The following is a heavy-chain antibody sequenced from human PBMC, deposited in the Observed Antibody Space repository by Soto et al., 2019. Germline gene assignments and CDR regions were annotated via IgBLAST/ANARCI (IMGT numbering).Heavy chain of an antibody. V-gene: IGHV4-39*01. CDR1: GGSISSSSYY. CDR2: IYYSGST. CDR3: ARHGRGGDFWSGYYHSPDY. J-gene: IGHJ4*02. D-gene: IGHD3-3*01. Sequence: QLQLQESGPGLVKPSETLSLTCTVSGGSISSSSYYWGWIRQPPGKGLEWIGSIYYSGSTYYNPSLKSRVTISVDTSKKQFPLKLSSVTAADTAVYYCARHGRGGDFWSGYYHSPDYWGQGTLVTVSS.